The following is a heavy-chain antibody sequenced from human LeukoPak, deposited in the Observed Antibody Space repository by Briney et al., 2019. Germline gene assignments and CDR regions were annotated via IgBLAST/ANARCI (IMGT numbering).Heavy chain of an antibody. J-gene: IGHJ4*02. Sequence: ASVKVSCKASGGTFSSYAISWVRQAPGQGLEWMGGIIPIFGTANYAQKFQGRVTITADESTSTAYMELSSLRSEDTAVYYCATMVGGSGMGATIDYWGQGTLVTVSS. CDR2: IIPIFGTA. CDR3: ATMVGGSGMGATIDY. D-gene: IGHD1-26*01. CDR1: GGTFSSYA. V-gene: IGHV1-69*13.